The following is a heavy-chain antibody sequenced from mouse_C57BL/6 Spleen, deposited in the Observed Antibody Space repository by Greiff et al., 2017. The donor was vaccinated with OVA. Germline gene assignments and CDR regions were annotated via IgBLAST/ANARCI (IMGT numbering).Heavy chain of an antibody. V-gene: IGHV1-69*01. D-gene: IGHD4-1*01. CDR1: GYTFTSYW. J-gene: IGHJ2*01. CDR3: ARRLGRGGYFDY. CDR2: IDPSDSYT. Sequence: QVQLQQPGAELVMPGASVKLSGKASGYTFTSYWMHWVKQRPGQGLEWIGEIDPSDSYTNYNQKFKGKSTLTVDKSSSTAYMQLSSLSSEDSAVYYCARRLGRGGYFDYWGQGTTLTVSS.